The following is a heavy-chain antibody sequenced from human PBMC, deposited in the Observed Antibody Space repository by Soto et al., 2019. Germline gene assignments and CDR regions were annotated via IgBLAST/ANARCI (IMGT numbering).Heavy chain of an antibody. D-gene: IGHD3-10*01. J-gene: IGHJ6*03. CDR2: ISSSSSYI. V-gene: IGHV3-21*01. Sequence: GESLKISCAASGFTFSSYSMNWVRQAPGKGLEWVSSISSSSSYIYYADSVKGRFSISRDNAKHSLYLQMNSLRAEDTAVYYCALLPMVRGVIITEDYMDVWGKGTTVTVSS. CDR1: GFTFSSYS. CDR3: ALLPMVRGVIITEDYMDV.